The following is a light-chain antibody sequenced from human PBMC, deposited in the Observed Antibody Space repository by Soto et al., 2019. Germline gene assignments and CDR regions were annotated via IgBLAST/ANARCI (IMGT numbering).Light chain of an antibody. Sequence: EIVMTQSPATLSVSPGERATLSCRASQSVSSNLAWYQQKPGQAPRLLIYGASTRATGIPARFSGSGSGTEFTLTISSLQPDDFATYYCQQYNSSFGQGTKVDI. J-gene: IGKJ2*01. CDR3: QQYNSS. CDR1: QSVSSN. V-gene: IGKV3-15*01. CDR2: GAS.